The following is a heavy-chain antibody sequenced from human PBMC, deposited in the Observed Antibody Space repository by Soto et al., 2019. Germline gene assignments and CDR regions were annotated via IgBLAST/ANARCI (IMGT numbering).Heavy chain of an antibody. CDR2: IYYSGST. J-gene: IGHJ4*02. D-gene: IGHD3-22*01. V-gene: IGHV4-31*03. Sequence: TLSLTCTVSDLSIISGGYYWSWIRQHPGKGLEWIGYIYYSGSTYYNPSLKSRVTISVDTSKNQFSLKLSSVTAADTAVYYCATEITMIGLDGDYFDYWGQGTLVTVS. CDR3: ATEITMIGLDGDYFDY. CDR1: DLSIISGGYY.